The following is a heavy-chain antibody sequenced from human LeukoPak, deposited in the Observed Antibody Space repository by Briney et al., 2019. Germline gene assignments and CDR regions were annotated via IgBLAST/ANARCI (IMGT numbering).Heavy chain of an antibody. Sequence: GESLKISCKGSGYSFTSYWIGWVRQMPGKGLEWMGIIYPGDSDTRYSPSFQGQVTISADKSISTAYLQWSSLKASDTAMYYCARLLTYYCDSSGYFDYWGQGTLVTVSS. V-gene: IGHV5-51*01. J-gene: IGHJ4*02. CDR3: ARLLTYYCDSSGYFDY. D-gene: IGHD3-22*01. CDR2: IYPGDSDT. CDR1: GYSFTSYW.